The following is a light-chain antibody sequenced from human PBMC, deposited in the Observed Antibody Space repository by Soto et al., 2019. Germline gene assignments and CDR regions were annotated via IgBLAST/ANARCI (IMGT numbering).Light chain of an antibody. CDR1: QAMSSN. Sequence: EIVMTQSPATLSVSRGERATLSCRANQAMSSNLAWYQQKTGQAPRLLIYGASTRATGIPDRFSGSGSGTEFTLTISSLQSEDFAVYYCQHYKNWLGTFGGGTKVEIK. J-gene: IGKJ4*01. CDR3: QHYKNWLGT. V-gene: IGKV3-15*01. CDR2: GAS.